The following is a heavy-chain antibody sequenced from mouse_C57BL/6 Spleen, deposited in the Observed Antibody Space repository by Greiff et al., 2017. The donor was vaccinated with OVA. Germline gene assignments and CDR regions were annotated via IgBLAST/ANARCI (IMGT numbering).Heavy chain of an antibody. CDR1: GYAFSSSW. J-gene: IGHJ4*01. Sequence: QVQLQQSGPELVKPGASVKISCKASGYAFSSSWMNWVKQRPGKGLEWIGRIYPGDGDTNYNGKFKGKATLTADKSSSTAYMQLSSLTSEDYAVYFCAREGETGYYAMDYWGQGTSVTVSS. D-gene: IGHD4-1*01. V-gene: IGHV1-82*01. CDR3: AREGETGYYAMDY. CDR2: IYPGDGDT.